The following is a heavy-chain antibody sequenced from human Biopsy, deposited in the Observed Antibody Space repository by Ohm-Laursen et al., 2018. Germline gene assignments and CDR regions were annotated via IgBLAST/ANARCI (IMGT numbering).Heavy chain of an antibody. Sequence: ASVKVSCKASGYTFTDYYIHWVRQSPGQGLEWMGWINPNSGATNSAQKFRDRVTLTRDTSISAVYIDLRGLKSDDAAIYYCARDRMTDVFGGPTRTDVFDSWGQGTPVTVSS. CDR2: INPNSGAT. J-gene: IGHJ4*02. D-gene: IGHD3-10*01. CDR1: GYTFTDYY. V-gene: IGHV1-2*02. CDR3: ARDRMTDVFGGPTRTDVFDS.